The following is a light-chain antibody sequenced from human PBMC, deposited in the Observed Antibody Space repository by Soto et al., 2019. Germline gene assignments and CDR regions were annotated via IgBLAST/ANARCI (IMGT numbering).Light chain of an antibody. CDR3: QQYSNWRIT. CDR1: QSVSNN. V-gene: IGKV3-15*01. CDR2: DAS. Sequence: EIVMTQSPATLSVSAGERATLSCRASQSVSNNLAWYQQKPGQAPRLLIYDASTRATGIPARFSGSGSGAEFTLTIGSLQSEDFAVYYCQQYSNWRITFGPGTKV. J-gene: IGKJ3*01.